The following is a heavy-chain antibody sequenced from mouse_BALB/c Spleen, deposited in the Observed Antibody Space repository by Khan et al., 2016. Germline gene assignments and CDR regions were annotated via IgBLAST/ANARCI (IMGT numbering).Heavy chain of an antibody. CDR3: ARGVGYFDY. CDR1: GYTFTNYG. J-gene: IGHJ2*01. CDR2: INTYTGEP. D-gene: IGHD1-1*02. V-gene: IGHV9-3-1*01. Sequence: QIQLVQSGPELKKPGETVKISCKASGYTFTNYGMNWVKQAPGKGLKWMGWINTYTGEPTYADDFKGRFAFSLDTSASTAYLQINNLKNEDTATYFCARGVGYFDYWGQGTTLTVSS.